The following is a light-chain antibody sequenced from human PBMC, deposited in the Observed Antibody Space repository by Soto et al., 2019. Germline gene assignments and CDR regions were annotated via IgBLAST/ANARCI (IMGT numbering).Light chain of an antibody. CDR3: AAWDDSLNGPV. V-gene: IGLV1-44*01. CDR1: SSNIGSNS. Sequence: QSVLTQPPSASGTPGQRVSISCSGSSSNIGSNSVNWYQQLPGTAPKLLIYSNNQRPSGVPDRISGSKSGTSASLAISGLQSEDEADYYCAAWDDSLNGPVFGPGTKLTVL. CDR2: SNN. J-gene: IGLJ1*01.